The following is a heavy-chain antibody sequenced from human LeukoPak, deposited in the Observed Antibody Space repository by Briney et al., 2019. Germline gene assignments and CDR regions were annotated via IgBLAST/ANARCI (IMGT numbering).Heavy chain of an antibody. CDR2: IYYSGST. J-gene: IGHJ4*02. V-gene: IGHV4-59*08. D-gene: IGHD3-9*01. CDR3: ARLFRYYDILTGYVPGAFDC. Sequence: SETLSLTCTVSGGSISSYYWSWIRQPPGKGLEWIAYIYYSGSTNYNPSLKSRLAISLDTSNNQFSLKLSSVTAAGTAVYYCARLFRYYDILTGYVPGAFDCWGQGTLVTVSS. CDR1: GGSISSYY.